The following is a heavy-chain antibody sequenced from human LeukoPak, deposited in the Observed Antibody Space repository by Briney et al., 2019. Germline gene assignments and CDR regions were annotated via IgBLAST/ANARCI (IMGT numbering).Heavy chain of an antibody. J-gene: IGHJ5*02. CDR2: ISAYNGNT. V-gene: IGHV1-18*01. CDR3: ARLGPLALSFDP. D-gene: IGHD3-16*02. CDR1: GYTFTSYG. Sequence: GASVTVSFTASGYTFTSYGISWVRQAPGQGLEWMGWISAYNGNTNYAQKLQGRVTMTTDTSTSTAYMELRSLRSDDTAVYYCARLGPLALSFDPWGQGTLVTVSS.